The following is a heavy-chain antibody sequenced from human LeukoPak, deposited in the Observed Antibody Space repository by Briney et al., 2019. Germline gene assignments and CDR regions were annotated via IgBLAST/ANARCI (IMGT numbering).Heavy chain of an antibody. V-gene: IGHV3-30*18. Sequence: GGSLRLSCAASGFTFSSYGMHWVRQAPGKGLEWVAVISYDGSDKYYADSVKGRFIISRDNSKNTLYLQMNSLTGEDTAVYNCAKVRGEYAAFYYYMDVWGKGTTVTVSS. CDR2: ISYDGSDK. J-gene: IGHJ6*03. CDR3: AKVRGEYAAFYYYMDV. CDR1: GFTFSSYG. D-gene: IGHD4-17*01.